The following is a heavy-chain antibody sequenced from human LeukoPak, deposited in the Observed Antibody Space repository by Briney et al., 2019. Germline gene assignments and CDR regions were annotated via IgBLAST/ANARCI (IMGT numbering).Heavy chain of an antibody. D-gene: IGHD6-6*01. Sequence: PGGSLRLSCAASGFTFSSYSMNWVRQAPGKGLEWVSSISSSSSYIYYADLVKGRFTISRDNAKNSLYLQMNSLRAEDTAVYYCARGGAARDYYYYYYMDVWGKGTTVTVSS. CDR3: ARGGAARDYYYYYYMDV. V-gene: IGHV3-21*01. J-gene: IGHJ6*03. CDR1: GFTFSSYS. CDR2: ISSSSSYI.